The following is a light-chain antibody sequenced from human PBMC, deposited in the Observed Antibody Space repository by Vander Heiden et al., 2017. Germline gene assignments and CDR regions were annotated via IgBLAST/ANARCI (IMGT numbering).Light chain of an antibody. CDR2: GKN. CDR3: DSRDSSGNHLEV. V-gene: IGLV3-19*01. CDR1: SLRSYY. J-gene: IGLJ2*01. Sequence: SSELTQDPAVSVALGQTVRITCQGDSLRSYYASWYQQKPGQAPVLVIYGKNNRPSGIPDRFSGSSSGNTASLTITGAQAEDEADYYCDSRDSSGNHLEVFDGGTKLTVL.